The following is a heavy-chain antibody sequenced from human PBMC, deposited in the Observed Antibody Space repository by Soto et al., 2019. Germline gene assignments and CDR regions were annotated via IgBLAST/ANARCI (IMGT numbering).Heavy chain of an antibody. D-gene: IGHD6-19*01. Sequence: ASVKVSCKASGYTYISYSMHWVRQAPGQRLEWMGWINVGNGNTKYSQNFQGRVTINQDTSASTAYMELSSLTSEDTAVYYCAREKWASGSRWIDPRGQGTLVTVSS. CDR1: GYTYISYS. CDR3: AREKWASGSRWIDP. CDR2: INVGNGNT. J-gene: IGHJ5*02. V-gene: IGHV1-3*01.